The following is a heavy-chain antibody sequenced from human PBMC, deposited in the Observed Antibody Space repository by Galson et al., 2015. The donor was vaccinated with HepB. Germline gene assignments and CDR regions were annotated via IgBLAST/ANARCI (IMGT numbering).Heavy chain of an antibody. Sequence: SVKVSCKASGDTFSSYAISWVRQAPGQGLEWMGGIIPMFDTANYAQKFQGRVTISADISTSTAYVDLSSLRSEDTAVYYCARALRYSGYDPTTSYYYGMDVWGQGTTVTVSS. V-gene: IGHV1-69*06. CDR2: IIPMFDTA. D-gene: IGHD5-12*01. J-gene: IGHJ6*02. CDR3: ARALRYSGYDPTTSYYYGMDV. CDR1: GDTFSSYA.